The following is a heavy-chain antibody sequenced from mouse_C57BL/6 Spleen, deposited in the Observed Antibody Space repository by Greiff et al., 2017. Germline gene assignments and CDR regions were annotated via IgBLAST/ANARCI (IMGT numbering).Heavy chain of an antibody. Sequence: EVQLQQSGPELVKPGASVKISCKASGYSFTDYNMNWVKQSNGKSLEWIGVINPNYGTTSYNQKFKGKATLTVDQSSSTAYMQLNSLTSEDSAVYYCASHYYGSSDWYFDVWGTGTTVTVSS. CDR2: INPNYGTT. J-gene: IGHJ1*03. D-gene: IGHD1-1*01. CDR3: ASHYYGSSDWYFDV. CDR1: GYSFTDYN. V-gene: IGHV1-39*01.